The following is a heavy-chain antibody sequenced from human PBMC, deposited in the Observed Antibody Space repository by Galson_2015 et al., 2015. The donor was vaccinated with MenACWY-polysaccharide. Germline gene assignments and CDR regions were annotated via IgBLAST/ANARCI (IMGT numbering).Heavy chain of an antibody. CDR1: GFTFSIYW. J-gene: IGHJ4*02. CDR3: ATDKGHALDY. V-gene: IGHV3-74*01. Sequence: SLRLSCAASGFTFSIYWMHWVRQAPGKELVWVSHINSAGSSTYADSVKGRFSISRDNAKNTLYLQMNSLRAEDTAVYYCATDKGHALDYWGQGTLVTVSS. CDR2: INSAGSST.